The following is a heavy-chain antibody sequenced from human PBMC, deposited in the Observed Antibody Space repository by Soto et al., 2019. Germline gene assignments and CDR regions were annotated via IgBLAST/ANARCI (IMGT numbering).Heavy chain of an antibody. CDR1: GYSFTSYW. D-gene: IGHD6-13*01. J-gene: IGHJ6*02. V-gene: IGHV5-10-1*01. Sequence: GESLKISCKGSGYSFTSYWISWVRQMPGKGLEWMGRIDPSDSYTNYSPSFQGHVTISADKSISTAYLQWSSLKASDTAMYYYATPPRMYSSTQPLYYYYGMDFWAQGTTVTVSS. CDR3: ATPPRMYSSTQPLYYYYGMDF. CDR2: IDPSDSYT.